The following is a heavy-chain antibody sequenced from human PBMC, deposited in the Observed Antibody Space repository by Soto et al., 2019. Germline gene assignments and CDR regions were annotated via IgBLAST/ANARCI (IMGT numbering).Heavy chain of an antibody. V-gene: IGHV1-69*06. CDR1: GGTFSSYA. D-gene: IGHD5-18*01. Sequence: QVQLVQSGAEVKKPGSPVKVSCKASGGTFSSYAISWVRQAPGQGLAWMGRIIPIFGTANYAQKFPGRVTTTADKSTSPAYMELSSFGSEDTAVYYCARSRGAKKDTSMVPFVMDVWGQGTTVTVSS. CDR3: ARSRGAKKDTSMVPFVMDV. J-gene: IGHJ6*02. CDR2: IIPIFGTA.